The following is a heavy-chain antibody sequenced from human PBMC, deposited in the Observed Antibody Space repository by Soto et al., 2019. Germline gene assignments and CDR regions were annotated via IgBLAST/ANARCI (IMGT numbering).Heavy chain of an antibody. CDR2: NYHSGST. J-gene: IGHJ4*02. V-gene: IGHV4-38-2*02. CDR3: ARDAVNFDY. CDR1: GYSISSGYY. Sequence: PSETLSLTCAVSGYSISSGYYWGGIRQPPGKGVEWIGSNYHSGSTYYNPSLKSRVTISVDTSKNQFSLKLSSVRAEDTAVYYCARDAVNFDYWGQGTLVTVSS.